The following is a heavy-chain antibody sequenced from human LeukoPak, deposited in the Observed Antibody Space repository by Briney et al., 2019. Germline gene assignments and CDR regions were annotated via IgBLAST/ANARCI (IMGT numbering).Heavy chain of an antibody. D-gene: IGHD1-14*01. CDR1: GGSISSYY. CDR2: INHSGST. CDR3: ARGRRNPVPAATFDY. J-gene: IGHJ4*02. Sequence: PSETLSLTCTVSGGSISSYYWSWIRQPPGKGLEWIGEINHSGSTNYNPSLKSRVTISVDTSKNQFSLKLSSVTAADTAVYYCARGRRNPVPAATFDYWGQGTLVTVSS. V-gene: IGHV4-34*01.